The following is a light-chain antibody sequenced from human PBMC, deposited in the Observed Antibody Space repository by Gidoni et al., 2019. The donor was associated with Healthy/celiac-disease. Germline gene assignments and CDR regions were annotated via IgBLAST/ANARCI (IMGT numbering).Light chain of an antibody. Sequence: QSALTQPATVPGYPGQSLPISCPGTSSDVGGYIYVSWYQQHPGKAPKIMIYEVSNRPSGVSNRFAGSKSGNTASLTISGLQAEDEADYYCSSYTSSSTRGVFGGGTKLTVL. J-gene: IGLJ3*02. CDR1: SSDVGGYIY. V-gene: IGLV2-14*01. CDR2: EVS. CDR3: SSYTSSSTRGV.